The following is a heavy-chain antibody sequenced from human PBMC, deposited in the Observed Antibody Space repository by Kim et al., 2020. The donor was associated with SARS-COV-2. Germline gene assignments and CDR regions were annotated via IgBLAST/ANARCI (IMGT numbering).Heavy chain of an antibody. J-gene: IGHJ6*02. Sequence: GGSLRLSCAASGFTFSSYSMNWVRQAPGKGLEWVSSISSSSSYIYYADSVKGRFTISRDNAKNSLYLQMNSLRAEDTAVYYCARDLERGIAQDYYYYYGMDVWGQGTTVTVSS. V-gene: IGHV3-21*01. CDR1: GFTFSSYS. D-gene: IGHD6-13*01. CDR3: ARDLERGIAQDYYYYYGMDV. CDR2: ISSSSSYI.